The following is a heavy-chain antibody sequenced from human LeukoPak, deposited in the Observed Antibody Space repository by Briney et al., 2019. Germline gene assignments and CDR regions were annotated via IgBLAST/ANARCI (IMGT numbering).Heavy chain of an antibody. CDR3: ARGLGTDSGEDY. CDR2: VKQDGSEK. V-gene: IGHV3-7*01. D-gene: IGHD4-17*01. J-gene: IGHJ4*02. CDR1: GFSISRYW. Sequence: GGSLRLSCAASGFSISRYWMSWVRQAPGKGLEWVASVKQDGSEKYYVGSVKGRFTISRDNAKNSLSLQVNSLRAEDTAVYYCARGLGTDSGEDYWGQGTLVTVSS.